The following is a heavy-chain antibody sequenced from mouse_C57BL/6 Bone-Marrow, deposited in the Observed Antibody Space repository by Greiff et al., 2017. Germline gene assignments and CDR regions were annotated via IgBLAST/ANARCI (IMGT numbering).Heavy chain of an antibody. CDR1: GYTFTSYW. CDR3: ARPYYSNYWYFDV. V-gene: IGHV1-55*01. D-gene: IGHD2-5*01. Sequence: VQLQQPGAELVKPGASVKMSCKASGYTFTSYWITCVKQRPGQGLEWIGDIYPGSGSTNYNEKFKSKATLTVDTSSSTAYMQLSSLTSEYSAVYYCARPYYSNYWYFDVWGTGTTVTVSS. J-gene: IGHJ1*03. CDR2: IYPGSGST.